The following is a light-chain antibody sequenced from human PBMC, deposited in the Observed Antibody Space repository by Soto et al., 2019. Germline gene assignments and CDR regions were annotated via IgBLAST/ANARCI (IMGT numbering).Light chain of an antibody. CDR3: CSYVTTPEI. CDR1: SSDVDDYRY. J-gene: IGLJ1*01. V-gene: IGLV2-11*01. Sequence: QSALAQPRSVSGSPGQLLTISCTGTSSDVDDYRYVSWYQQYPGKAPKLVIYDGTKRPSGVPDRLSGSNSGNTASLTISGLQAEDEADYYCCSYVTTPEIFGTGTKLTVL. CDR2: DGT.